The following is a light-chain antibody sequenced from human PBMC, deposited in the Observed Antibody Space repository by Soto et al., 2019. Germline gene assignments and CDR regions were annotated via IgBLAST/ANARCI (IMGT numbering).Light chain of an antibody. J-gene: IGKJ3*01. CDR1: QDISNY. CDR3: QQYDNLPPEFT. V-gene: IGKV1-33*01. CDR2: DAS. Sequence: DIPMTQSPSSLSASVGDRVTITCQASQDISNYLNWYQQKPGKAPKLLIYDASNLETGVPSRFSGSGSGTDFTFTISSLQPEDIATYYCQQYDNLPPEFTFGPGTKVDIK.